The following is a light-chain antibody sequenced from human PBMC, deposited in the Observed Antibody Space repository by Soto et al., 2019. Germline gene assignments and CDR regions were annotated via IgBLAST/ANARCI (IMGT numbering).Light chain of an antibody. CDR3: LQDYDYPFT. J-gene: IGKJ3*01. Sequence: AIQMTQSPSSLSASVGDRVTITCRASQDTRKGLGWYQHKPGKAPKLVIYAASNLQSGVPSRFSGSGSGTDFTLTISSLQPEDFATYYCLQDYDYPFTFGPGTKVDIK. V-gene: IGKV1-6*01. CDR1: QDTRKG. CDR2: AAS.